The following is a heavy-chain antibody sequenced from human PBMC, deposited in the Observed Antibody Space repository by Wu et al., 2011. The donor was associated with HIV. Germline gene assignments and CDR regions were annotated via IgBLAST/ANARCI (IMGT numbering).Heavy chain of an antibody. CDR3: ARDRTNHVFDS. CDR1: GYTLTSYY. Sequence: KPGASVKVSCKASGYTLTSYYMHWVRQAPGQGLEWMGIISPSGGSTNYAQKFQGRVTMSRDTSTSTVYMELSSLRSEDTAVFYCARDRTNHVFDSWGQGTLVTVSS. D-gene: IGHD1-14*01. V-gene: IGHV1-46*01. CDR2: ISPSGGST. J-gene: IGHJ4*02.